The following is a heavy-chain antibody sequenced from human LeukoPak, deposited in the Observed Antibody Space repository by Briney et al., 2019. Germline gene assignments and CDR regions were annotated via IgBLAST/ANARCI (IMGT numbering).Heavy chain of an antibody. D-gene: IGHD5-12*01. CDR2: INTSGGSP. V-gene: IGHV1-46*01. Sequence: ASVKVSCKASGYTFTNYFIHWVRQAPGQGLEWMGIINTSGGSPTYAQKFQGRVTLTSDTSTSTVYMELSSLRSEDTAVYFCGRGGYTSFDYWGQGTLVTVSS. CDR3: GRGGYTSFDY. CDR1: GYTFTNYF. J-gene: IGHJ4*02.